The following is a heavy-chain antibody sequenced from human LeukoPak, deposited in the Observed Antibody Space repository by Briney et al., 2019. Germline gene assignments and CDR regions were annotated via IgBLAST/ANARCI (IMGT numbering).Heavy chain of an antibody. V-gene: IGHV3-30*18. CDR2: ISYDGSKN. D-gene: IGHD3-22*01. J-gene: IGHJ6*02. CDR1: GFTFSSYG. CDR3: AKELSSARGYGMDV. Sequence: GRSLRLSCAASGFTFSSYGMQWVRQAPGKGLEWVAVISYDGSKNYYGDSVKGRFTISRDNSKSTLYLQMNSLRAEDTAVYYCAKELSSARGYGMDVWGQGTTVTVSS.